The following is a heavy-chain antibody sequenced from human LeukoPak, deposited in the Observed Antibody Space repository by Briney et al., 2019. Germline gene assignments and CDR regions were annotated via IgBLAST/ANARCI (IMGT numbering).Heavy chain of an antibody. J-gene: IGHJ4*02. Sequence: SETLSLTCTVSGGSIRRYCWSWIRQPPGKGLEWIGYIYYSGSTNYNPSLKSRVSISVDTSKNQFSLKLSSVTAAETAVYYCARTGSTVTMLYPFDHWGQGTLVTVSS. CDR2: IYYSGST. D-gene: IGHD4-17*01. V-gene: IGHV4-59*01. CDR1: GGSIRRYC. CDR3: ARTGSTVTMLYPFDH.